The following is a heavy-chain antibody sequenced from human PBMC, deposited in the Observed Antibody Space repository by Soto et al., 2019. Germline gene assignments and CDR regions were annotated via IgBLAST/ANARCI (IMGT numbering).Heavy chain of an antibody. J-gene: IGHJ4*01. CDR2: INHSGST. V-gene: IGHV4-34*01. Sequence: QVQLQQWGAGLLRPSEALSLTCAVYGRSFSGYYWSWIRQPPGKGLEWIGEINHSGSTTYNPSLKSRVTITVDTSNNHFSLKLSSVTAADTAVYYCARSYGGNSGTFDFWGHGTLVTVSS. CDR3: ARSYGGNSGTFDF. D-gene: IGHD4-17*01. CDR1: GRSFSGYY.